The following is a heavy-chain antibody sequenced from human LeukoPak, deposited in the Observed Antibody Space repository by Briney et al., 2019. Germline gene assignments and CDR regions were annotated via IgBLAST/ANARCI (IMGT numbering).Heavy chain of an antibody. J-gene: IGHJ3*02. V-gene: IGHV4-59*01. CDR2: IHYSGST. CDR3: ARRVWATTISRDAFDI. Sequence: PSETLSLTCTVSGGSTRSSYWSWIRQPPGKGLEWIGHIHYSGSTNYNPSLKSRVAMSVDTSKNQFSLKLSSVTAADTAVYYCARRVWATTISRDAFDIWGQGTMVTVSS. CDR1: GGSTRSSY. D-gene: IGHD1-26*01.